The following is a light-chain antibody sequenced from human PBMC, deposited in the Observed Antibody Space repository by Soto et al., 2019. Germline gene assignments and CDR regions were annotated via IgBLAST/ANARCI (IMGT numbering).Light chain of an antibody. V-gene: IGKV1-39*01. Sequence: DIQMTQSPSSLSASVGDRVAITCRASQNIYNYLNWYQQKPGKAPNLLIYDASSLQSGVPSRFSGSGSGTDFTLTISGLQPEDCATYFCQQSYSTPGTFGGGTKVE. CDR2: DAS. J-gene: IGKJ4*01. CDR1: QNIYNY. CDR3: QQSYSTPGT.